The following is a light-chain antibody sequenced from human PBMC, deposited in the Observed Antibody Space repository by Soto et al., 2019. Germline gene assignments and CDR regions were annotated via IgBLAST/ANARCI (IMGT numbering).Light chain of an antibody. V-gene: IGLV2-14*01. Sequence: QSALTQPASVSGSPGQSITISCTGTSSDVGGYNYVYWYQQHPGKAPKLMIYDVSNRTSGVSNRVSGSKSGNTASLNISGLQDDDEADYYCSSYTSSSTYVVFGGGTKLTVL. CDR3: SSYTSSSTYVV. J-gene: IGLJ2*01. CDR2: DVS. CDR1: SSDVGGYNY.